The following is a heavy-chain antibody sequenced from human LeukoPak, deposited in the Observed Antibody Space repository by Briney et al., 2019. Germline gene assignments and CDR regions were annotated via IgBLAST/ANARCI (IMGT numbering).Heavy chain of an antibody. CDR3: ARDEIRGGYDSSGYTFRIDS. CDR2: ISYDGSNK. Sequence: GGSLRLSCAASGFTFSSYAMHWVRQAPGKGLEWVAVISYDGSNKYYADSVKGRFTISRDNSKNTLYLQMNSLRAEDTAVYYCARDEIRGGYDSSGYTFRIDSWGQGTLVTVSS. J-gene: IGHJ4*02. V-gene: IGHV3-30*04. D-gene: IGHD3-22*01. CDR1: GFTFSSYA.